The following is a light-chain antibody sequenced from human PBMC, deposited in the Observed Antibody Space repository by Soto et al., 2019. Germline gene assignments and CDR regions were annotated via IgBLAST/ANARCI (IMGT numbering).Light chain of an antibody. CDR2: DLS. CDR3: NSYTSSSTYV. V-gene: IGLV2-14*01. CDR1: TSDVGRYNY. J-gene: IGLJ1*01. Sequence: QSALTQPASVSGSPGQSITISCTGTTSDVGRYNYVSWYQQHPGKAPKLIIYDLSNRPSGVSNRFSGSKSGNTASLTISGLQAEDEADYYCNSYTSSSTYVFGTGTKVTVL.